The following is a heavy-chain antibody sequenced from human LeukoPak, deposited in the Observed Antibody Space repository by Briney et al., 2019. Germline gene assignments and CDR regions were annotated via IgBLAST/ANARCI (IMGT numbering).Heavy chain of an antibody. CDR3: VRAGRIAVAGHNWFDP. D-gene: IGHD6-19*01. CDR2: ISGSGGST. V-gene: IGHV3-23*01. J-gene: IGHJ5*02. CDR1: GFTFTNYA. Sequence: PGGSLRLSCAASGFTFTNYAMNWVRQAPGKGLEWVSGISGSGGSTYYADSVKGRFTISRDMSKNTVYLQMNSLRAEDTAVYYCVRAGRIAVAGHNWFDPWGQGTLVTVSS.